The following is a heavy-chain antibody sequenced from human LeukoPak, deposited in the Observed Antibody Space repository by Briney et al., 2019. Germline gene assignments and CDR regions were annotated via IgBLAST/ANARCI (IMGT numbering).Heavy chain of an antibody. Sequence: GGSLRLSCAASGFTFSSYAMHWVRQAPGKGLGWVAVISYDGSNKYYADSVKGRFTISRDNSKNTLYLQMNSLRAEDTAVYYCAKGQYYYDSSGYSTYFDYWGQGTLVTVSS. CDR3: AKGQYYYDSSGYSTYFDY. CDR2: ISYDGSNK. D-gene: IGHD3-22*01. CDR1: GFTFSSYA. V-gene: IGHV3-30-3*02. J-gene: IGHJ4*02.